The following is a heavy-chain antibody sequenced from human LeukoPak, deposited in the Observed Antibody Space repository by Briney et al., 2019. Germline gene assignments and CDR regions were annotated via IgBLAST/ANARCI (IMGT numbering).Heavy chain of an antibody. CDR3: ARVGIVVVPAASLDY. CDR2: ISYDGSNK. D-gene: IGHD2-2*01. CDR1: GFTFSSYA. J-gene: IGHJ4*02. Sequence: GRSLRLSCAASGFTFSSYAMHWVRQAPGKGLEWVAVISYDGSNKYYADSVKGRFTISRDNSKNTLYLQMNSLRAEDTAVYYCARVGIVVVPAASLDYWGQGTLVTVSS. V-gene: IGHV3-30-3*01.